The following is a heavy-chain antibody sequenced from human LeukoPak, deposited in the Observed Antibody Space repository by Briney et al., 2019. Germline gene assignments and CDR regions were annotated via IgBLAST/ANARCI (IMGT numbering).Heavy chain of an antibody. J-gene: IGHJ6*03. CDR2: INPSGGST. Sequence: ASVKVSCKASGYTFTSYYIHWVRQAPGQGLEWMGLINPSGGSTNYAQKFQGRVTMTRDTSTSTVYMELSSLRSEDTAVYYCGRGPRITVVRGGQWYYYMDVWGKGTTVTISS. CDR3: GRGPRITVVRGGQWYYYMDV. V-gene: IGHV1-46*01. CDR1: GYTFTSYY. D-gene: IGHD3-10*01.